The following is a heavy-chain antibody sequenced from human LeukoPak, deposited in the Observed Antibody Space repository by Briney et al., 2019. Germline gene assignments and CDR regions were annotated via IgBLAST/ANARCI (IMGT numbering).Heavy chain of an antibody. Sequence: PSETLSLTCTVSGGSISSSSYYWGWIRQPPGTGLEWIGSIYYSGSTYYNPSLKSRVTISVDTSKNQFSLKLSSVTAADTAVYYCARLYYGDYWYFDLWGRGTLVTVSS. CDR1: GGSISSSSYY. V-gene: IGHV4-39*01. CDR3: ARLYYGDYWYFDL. CDR2: IYYSGST. D-gene: IGHD4-17*01. J-gene: IGHJ2*01.